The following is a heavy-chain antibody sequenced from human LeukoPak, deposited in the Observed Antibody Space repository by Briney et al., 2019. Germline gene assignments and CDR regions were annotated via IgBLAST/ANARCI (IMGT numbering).Heavy chain of an antibody. D-gene: IGHD2-2*01. CDR2: ISAYNGNT. CDR1: GYTFTGYY. Sequence: ASVKVSCKASGYTFTGYYMHWVRQAPGQGLEWMGWISAYNGNTNYAQKLQGRVTMTTDTSTSTAYMELRSLRSDDTAVYYCAREHRIVVVPAADYWGQGTLVTVSS. J-gene: IGHJ4*02. V-gene: IGHV1-18*04. CDR3: AREHRIVVVPAADY.